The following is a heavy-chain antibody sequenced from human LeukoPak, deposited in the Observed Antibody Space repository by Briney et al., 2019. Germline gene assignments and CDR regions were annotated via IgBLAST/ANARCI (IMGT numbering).Heavy chain of an antibody. CDR1: GGSINSYY. V-gene: IGHV4-59*01. CDR2: IYYSGST. CDR3: ARLAKIESRSLANYFDY. D-gene: IGHD1-26*01. J-gene: IGHJ4*02. Sequence: KPSETLSLTCTVSGGSINSYYWSWIRQPPGKGLEWIAYIYYSGSTSYNPSLKSRVTISVDTSKNQFSLKLISVTAADTAVYHCARLAKIESRSLANYFDYWGQGALVTVSS.